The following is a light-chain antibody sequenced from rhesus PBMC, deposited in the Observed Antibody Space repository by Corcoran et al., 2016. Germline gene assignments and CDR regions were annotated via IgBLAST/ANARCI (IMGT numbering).Light chain of an antibody. CDR2: KAS. J-gene: IGKJ4*01. Sequence: DIQMTQSPSSLSASVGDTVTITCRASQSISSWLDGYQQKPWKALKLLIDKASSLQSGFPSRFSGSGYETDCNLTISSLQPEDVATYYCLQYSSSPLTFGGGTKVELK. CDR1: QSISSW. CDR3: LQYSSSPLT. V-gene: IGKV1-22*01.